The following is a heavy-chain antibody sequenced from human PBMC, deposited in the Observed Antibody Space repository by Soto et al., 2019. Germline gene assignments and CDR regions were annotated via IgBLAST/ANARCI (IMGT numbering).Heavy chain of an antibody. D-gene: IGHD1-26*01. V-gene: IGHV1-18*01. Sequence: ASVKVSCKASGYTFTTYGINWVRQAPGQGLDWMGWINTYNGNTNYAQKFRGRVTMTIDISTSTAYMEVKSLRSDDTAVYYCARVSSWELRFFDFWGQGTLVTVSS. CDR1: GYTFTTYG. CDR2: INTYNGNT. J-gene: IGHJ4*02. CDR3: ARVSSWELRFFDF.